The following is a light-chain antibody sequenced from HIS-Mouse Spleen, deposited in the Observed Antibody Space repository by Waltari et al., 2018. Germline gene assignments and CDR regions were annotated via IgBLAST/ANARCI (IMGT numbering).Light chain of an antibody. CDR3: CSYAGSYTFV. CDR1: SSDVCGYNY. CDR2: DVS. V-gene: IGLV2-11*01. J-gene: IGLJ2*01. Sequence: QSALTQPRSLSGSPGQSVTISCTGTSSDVCGYNYVSWYQQQPGKAPKHKIHDVSKWHSGVPDRFSGSKSGNTASLTISGLQAEDEADYYCCSYAGSYTFVFGGGTKLTVL.